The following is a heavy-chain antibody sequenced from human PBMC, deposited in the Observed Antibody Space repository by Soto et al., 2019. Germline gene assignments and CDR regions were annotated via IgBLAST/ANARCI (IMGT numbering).Heavy chain of an antibody. V-gene: IGHV3-21*01. CDR3: ANGCGSTI. Sequence: PGGSLRLSCAASGFTFSSYGMNWVRQAPGKGLEWVSSISSSGNYIYYADSVKGRFTISRDNAKNSLYLQMNSLRAEDTAVYYCANGCGSTIWGQGTLVTVSS. CDR2: ISSSGNYI. CDR1: GFTFSSYG. D-gene: IGHD3-10*01. J-gene: IGHJ4*02.